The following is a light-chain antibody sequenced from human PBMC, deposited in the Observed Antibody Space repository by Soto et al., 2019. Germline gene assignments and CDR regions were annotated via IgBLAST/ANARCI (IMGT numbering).Light chain of an antibody. Sequence: QSVLTQPASVSGSPGQSITISCTGTNSDVGGYNYVSWFQQHPGKAPKLMIYEVTNRPSGVSNRFSGSKSGNTASLTISGLQAEDDADYYCSSYTSSSTQVFGNGTKVTVL. CDR2: EVT. J-gene: IGLJ1*01. V-gene: IGLV2-14*01. CDR3: SSYTSSSTQV. CDR1: NSDVGGYNY.